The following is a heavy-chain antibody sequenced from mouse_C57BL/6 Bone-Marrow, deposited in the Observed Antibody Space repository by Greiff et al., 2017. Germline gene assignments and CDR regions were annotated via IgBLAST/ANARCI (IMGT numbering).Heavy chain of an antibody. D-gene: IGHD4-1*01. CDR1: GFTFSDYY. J-gene: IGHJ3*01. CDR2: INYDGSST. CDR3: AREEDWDWFAY. V-gene: IGHV5-16*01. Sequence: EVQLVEYEGGLVQPGRSMKLSCTASGFTFSDYYMAWVRQVPEKGLEWVANINYDGSSTYYLDSLKSRFIISRDNAKNILYLQMSSLKSEDTATYYCAREEDWDWFAYWGQGTLVTVSA.